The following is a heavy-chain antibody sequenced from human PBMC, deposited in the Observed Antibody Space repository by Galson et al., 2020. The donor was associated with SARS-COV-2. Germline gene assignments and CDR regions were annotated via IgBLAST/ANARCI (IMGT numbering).Heavy chain of an antibody. CDR1: GFTFSDYY. CDR2: ISSSSSYT. CDR3: ARDQQRMVMRAFDI. D-gene: IGHD6-25*01. J-gene: IGHJ3*02. V-gene: IGHV3-11*06. Sequence: GESLKISCAASGFTFSDYYMSWIRQAPGKGLEWVSYISSSSSYTNYADSVKGRFTISRDNAKNSLYLQMNSLRAEDTAVYYCARDQQRMVMRAFDIWGQGTMVTVSS.